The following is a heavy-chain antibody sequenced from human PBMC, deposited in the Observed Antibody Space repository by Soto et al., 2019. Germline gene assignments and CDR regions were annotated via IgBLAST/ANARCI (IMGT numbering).Heavy chain of an antibody. D-gene: IGHD1-1*01. CDR3: ARDWKQPLYYFDY. J-gene: IGHJ4*02. CDR1: GFTFSSYG. V-gene: IGHV3-33*01. CDR2: IWYDGSNK. Sequence: GGSLRLSCAASGFTFSSYGMHWVRQAPGKGLEWVAVIWYDGSNKYYADSVKGRFTISRDNSKNTLYLQMNSLRAEDTAVYYCARDWKQPLYYFDYWGQGTLVTVSS.